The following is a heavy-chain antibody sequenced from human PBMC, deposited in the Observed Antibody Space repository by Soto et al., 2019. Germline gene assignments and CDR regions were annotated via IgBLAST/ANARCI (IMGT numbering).Heavy chain of an antibody. V-gene: IGHV4-61*01. D-gene: IGHD3-22*01. CDR3: AKDSDSSAYARFEP. CDR1: GGSVSSNSFY. CDR2: IYYSGST. J-gene: IGHJ5*02. Sequence: PAETLSLTCTVSGGSVSSNSFYWGWIRQRPGKGLEWIGYIYYSGSTNYNPSLKSPVTISVDTHKKQFPLRMRSVTAAAMAVYYTAKDSDSSAYARFEPWGQGTLVTVSS.